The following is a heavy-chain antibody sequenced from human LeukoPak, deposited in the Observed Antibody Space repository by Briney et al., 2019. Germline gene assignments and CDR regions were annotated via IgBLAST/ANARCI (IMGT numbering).Heavy chain of an antibody. V-gene: IGHV3-30-3*01. CDR1: GFTFSSYA. CDR2: ISYDGSNK. CDR3: ARRGTGHGMDV. D-gene: IGHD1-1*01. J-gene: IGHJ6*02. Sequence: GGSLRLSCEASGFTFSSYAMHWVRQAPGKGLEWVAVISYDGSNKYYADSVKGRFTISRDNSKNTLYLQMNSLRAEDTAVYYCARRGTGHGMDVWGQGTTVIVSS.